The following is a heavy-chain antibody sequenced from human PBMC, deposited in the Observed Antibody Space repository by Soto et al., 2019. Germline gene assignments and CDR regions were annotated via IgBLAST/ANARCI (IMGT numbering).Heavy chain of an antibody. CDR3: AREPNRQGGLDV. CDR1: GFIFSNFG. J-gene: IGHJ6*02. Sequence: QVQLEESGGGVVQSGRSLRLSCEASGFIFSNFGMHWVRQAPGKGLEWVAVIWYDGNKKYYVDSVKGRFTISRDNSKNTLYLQMDSLRVDDTAVYYCAREPNRQGGLDVWGQGTTVTVS. V-gene: IGHV3-33*01. CDR2: IWYDGNKK.